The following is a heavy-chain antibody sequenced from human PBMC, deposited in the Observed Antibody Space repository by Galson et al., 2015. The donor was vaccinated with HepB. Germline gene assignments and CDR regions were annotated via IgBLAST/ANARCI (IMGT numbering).Heavy chain of an antibody. V-gene: IGHV5-51*01. CDR1: GFSFTTYW. D-gene: IGHD7-27*01. CDR2: ISPGNSAT. J-gene: IGHJ4*02. Sequence: QSGAEVNKPGESLKISCKGSGFSFTTYWIGWVRQMPGKGLEWMGLISPGNSATRYRPSFQGQVAMSADKSINTAYLQWSSLKASDTAMYYCARHSSGEVDYWGQGTLVTVSS. CDR3: ARHSSGEVDY.